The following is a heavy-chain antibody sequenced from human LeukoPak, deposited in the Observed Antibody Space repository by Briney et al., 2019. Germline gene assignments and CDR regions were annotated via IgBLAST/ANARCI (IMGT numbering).Heavy chain of an antibody. CDR2: ICAYNVKT. CDR1: VYTFTRSG. Sequence: ASLKVSCEPSVYTFTRSGISGGRAAPGQGRGRVSWICAYNVKTNYPQKLQGRVTMTTDTSTSTAYMELRSVRADDTAVYYCARDYRITMVRGVMNYWGQGTLVTVSS. J-gene: IGHJ4*02. V-gene: IGHV1-18*01. CDR3: ARDYRITMVRGVMNY. D-gene: IGHD3-10*01.